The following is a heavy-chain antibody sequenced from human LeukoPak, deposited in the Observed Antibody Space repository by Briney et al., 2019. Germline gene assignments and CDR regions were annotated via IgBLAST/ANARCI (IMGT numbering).Heavy chain of an antibody. J-gene: IGHJ4*02. CDR2: ISYDGSNK. CDR1: GFTFSSYA. CDR3: ARVSSGSPSY. V-gene: IGHV3-30*04. D-gene: IGHD3-10*01. Sequence: GGSLRLSCAASGFTFSSYAMHWVHQAPGKGLEWVAVISYDGSNKYYADSVKGRFTISRDNSKNTLYLQMNSLRAEDTAVYYCARVSSGSPSYWGQGTLVTLSS.